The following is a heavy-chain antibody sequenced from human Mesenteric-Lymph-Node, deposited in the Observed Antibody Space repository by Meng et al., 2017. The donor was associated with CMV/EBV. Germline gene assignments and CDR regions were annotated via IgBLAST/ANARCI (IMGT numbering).Heavy chain of an antibody. V-gene: IGHV3-30*02. Sequence: GGSLRLSCAASGFTFSSYGMHWVRQAPGKGLEWVAFIRYDGSNKYYADSVKGRFTISRDNSKNTLYLQMNSLRAEDTAVYYCAKDPGNDLDAFDIWGQGTMVTVSS. CDR3: AKDPGNDLDAFDI. J-gene: IGHJ3*02. D-gene: IGHD1-1*01. CDR1: GFTFSSYG. CDR2: IRYDGSNK.